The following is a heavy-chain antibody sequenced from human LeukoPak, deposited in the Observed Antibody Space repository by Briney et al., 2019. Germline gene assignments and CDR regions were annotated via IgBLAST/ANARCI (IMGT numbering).Heavy chain of an antibody. J-gene: IGHJ3*02. CDR3: AKDISALNAFDI. D-gene: IGHD3-9*01. CDR2: IKQDGSEK. V-gene: IGHV3-7*03. CDR1: GFTFSSYA. Sequence: GSLRLSCAASGFTFSSYAMSWVRQAPGKGLEWVANIKQDGSEKYYVDSVKGRFTISRDNAKNSLYLQMNSLRPEDTALYYCAKDISALNAFDIWGQGTMVTVSS.